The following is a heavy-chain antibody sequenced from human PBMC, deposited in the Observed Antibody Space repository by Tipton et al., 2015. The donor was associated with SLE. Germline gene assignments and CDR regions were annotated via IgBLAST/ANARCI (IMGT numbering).Heavy chain of an antibody. Sequence: LSLTCTVSGGSINNYYWSWIRQPPGKGLEWIGYIYSSGSTNYNPSLKSRVTISVDTSENQFSLKLSSVSAADTAVYYCARDKYCTGGSCFDWYFDVWGRGTLVTVSS. CDR3: ARDKYCTGGSCFDWYFDV. V-gene: IGHV4-4*08. D-gene: IGHD2-15*01. CDR2: IYSSGST. CDR1: GGSINNYY. J-gene: IGHJ2*01.